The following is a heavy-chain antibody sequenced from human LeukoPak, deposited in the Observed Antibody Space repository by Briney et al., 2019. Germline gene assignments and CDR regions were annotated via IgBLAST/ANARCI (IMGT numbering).Heavy chain of an antibody. CDR3: ARLESGADAFDI. CDR1: GGSFSGYY. Sequence: PSEILSLTCAVYGGSFSGYYWSWIRQPPGKGLEWIGEINHSGSTNYNPSLKSRVTISVDTSKNQFSLKLSSVTAADTAVYYCARLESGADAFDIWGQGTMVTVSS. V-gene: IGHV4-34*01. J-gene: IGHJ3*02. CDR2: INHSGST. D-gene: IGHD2-15*01.